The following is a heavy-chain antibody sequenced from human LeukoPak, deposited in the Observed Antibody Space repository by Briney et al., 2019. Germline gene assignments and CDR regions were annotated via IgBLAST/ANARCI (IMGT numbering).Heavy chain of an antibody. CDR1: GFTFSSYA. CDR2: ISGSGGST. CDR3: ATDRGWRTSGYYLYYFEY. V-gene: IGHV3-23*01. Sequence: GGSLRLSCAASGFTFSSYAMSWVRQAPGKGLEWVSAISGSGGSTYYADSVEGRFTISRDNSKNLLYLQMSSLRAEDTAVYYCATDRGWRTSGYYLYYFEYWGQGTLVTFSS. J-gene: IGHJ4*02. D-gene: IGHD3-3*01.